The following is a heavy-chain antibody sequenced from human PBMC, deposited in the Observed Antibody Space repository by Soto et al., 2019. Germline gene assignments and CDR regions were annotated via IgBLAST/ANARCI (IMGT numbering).Heavy chain of an antibody. CDR2: IWYDGSNK. CDR1: GFTFSSYG. V-gene: IGHV3-33*01. Sequence: QVQLVESGGGVVQPGRSLRLSCAASGFTFSSYGMHWVRQAPGKGLEWVAVIWYDGSNKYYADSVKGRFTISRDNSKNTLYLQMNSLRAEDTAVYYCARERRARYCSSTSCYGYFDYWGQGTLVTVSS. D-gene: IGHD2-2*01. J-gene: IGHJ4*02. CDR3: ARERRARYCSSTSCYGYFDY.